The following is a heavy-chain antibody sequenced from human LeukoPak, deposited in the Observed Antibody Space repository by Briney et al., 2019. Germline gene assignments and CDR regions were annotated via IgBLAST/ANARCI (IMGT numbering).Heavy chain of an antibody. CDR2: IYHSGST. CDR1: GYSISSAYY. J-gene: IGHJ4*02. Sequence: MPSETLSLTCAVSGYSISSAYYWGWIRQPPGEGLEWIGSIYHSGSTYYNPSLKSRVTISVDTSKNQFSLKLSSVTAADTGVYWCARGRGTTAGTVNDFWGQGTLVTVSS. CDR3: ARGRGTTAGTVNDF. D-gene: IGHD1/OR15-1a*01. V-gene: IGHV4-38-2*01.